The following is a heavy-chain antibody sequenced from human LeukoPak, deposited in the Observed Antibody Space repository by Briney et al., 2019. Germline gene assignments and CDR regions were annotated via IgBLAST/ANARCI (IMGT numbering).Heavy chain of an antibody. Sequence: ASVKVSCKASGYTFTGYHVHWVRQAPGQGLEWMGWINPNTGGTNYAQKFQGRVTMTRDTSISTAYMELSRLRSGDTAVYYCARGRNVGGSGWKIDYWGQGTLVTVSS. D-gene: IGHD6-19*01. CDR1: GYTFTGYH. CDR3: ARGRNVGGSGWKIDY. J-gene: IGHJ4*02. V-gene: IGHV1-2*02. CDR2: INPNTGGT.